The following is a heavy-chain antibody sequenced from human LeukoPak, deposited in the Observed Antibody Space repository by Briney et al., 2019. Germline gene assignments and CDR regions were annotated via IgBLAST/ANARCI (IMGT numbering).Heavy chain of an antibody. CDR1: GFTFSSYA. CDR2: ISGSGSST. CDR3: AKTYSSSWDGFDY. J-gene: IGHJ4*02. D-gene: IGHD6-13*01. Sequence: GGSLRLSCAASGFTFSSYAMSWVRQAPGKGLEWASAISGSGSSTYYADSVKGRFTISRDKSKNTLYLQMSSLRAEDTAVYYCAKTYSSSWDGFDYWGQGTLVTVSS. V-gene: IGHV3-23*01.